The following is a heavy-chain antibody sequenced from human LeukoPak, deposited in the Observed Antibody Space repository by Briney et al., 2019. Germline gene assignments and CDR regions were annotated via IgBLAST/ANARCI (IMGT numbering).Heavy chain of an antibody. D-gene: IGHD3-10*01. CDR2: IYYSGST. V-gene: IGHV4-30-4*01. J-gene: IGHJ6*02. CDR3: ANLGSYSGAGYYGMDV. CDR1: GGSISSGDYY. Sequence: SETLSLTCTVSGGSISSGDYYWSWIRQPPGKGLEWIGYIYYSGSTYYNPSLKSRVTIPVDTSKNQFSLKLSSVTAADTAVYYCANLGSYSGAGYYGMDVWGQGTTVTVPS.